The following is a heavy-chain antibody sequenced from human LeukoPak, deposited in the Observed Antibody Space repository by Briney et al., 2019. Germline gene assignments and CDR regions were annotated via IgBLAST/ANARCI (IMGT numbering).Heavy chain of an antibody. CDR1: GFTFSSYG. CDR2: ICYDGSNK. Sequence: GRSLRLSCAASGFTFSSYGMHWVRQAPGKGLEWVAVICYDGSNKYYADSVRGRFTISRDNSKNTLYRQMNSLRAEDTAVYYCARVSDGTLDYWGQGTLVTVSS. CDR3: ARVSDGTLDY. J-gene: IGHJ4*02. D-gene: IGHD1-14*01. V-gene: IGHV3-33*01.